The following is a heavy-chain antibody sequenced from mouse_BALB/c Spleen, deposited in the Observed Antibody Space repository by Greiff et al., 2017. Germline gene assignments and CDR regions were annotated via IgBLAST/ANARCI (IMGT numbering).Heavy chain of an antibody. Sequence: EVQVVESGGGLVKPGGSLKLSCAASGFTFSSYTMSWVRQTPEKRLEWVATISSGGGNTYYPDSVKGRFTISRDNAKNNLYLQMSSLRSEDTALYYCARYAGYDFDYWGQGTTLTVSS. CDR3: ARYAGYDFDY. CDR2: ISSGGGNT. D-gene: IGHD1-2*01. CDR1: GFTFSSYT. V-gene: IGHV5-9*03. J-gene: IGHJ2*01.